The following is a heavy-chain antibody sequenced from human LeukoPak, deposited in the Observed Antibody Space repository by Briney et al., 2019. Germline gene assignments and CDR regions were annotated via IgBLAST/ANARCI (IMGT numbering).Heavy chain of an antibody. V-gene: IGHV3-7*01. D-gene: IGHD6-19*01. J-gene: IGHJ4*02. Sequence: GGSLRLSCAASGFTFSSYWMTWVRQAPGKGLEWVANIKQDGSEKYYVDSVKGRFTISRDNAKNSLSLQMKSLRAEDTAVYYCEKTDRSGWGFDYWGQGTLVTVSS. CDR3: EKTDRSGWGFDY. CDR2: IKQDGSEK. CDR1: GFTFSSYW.